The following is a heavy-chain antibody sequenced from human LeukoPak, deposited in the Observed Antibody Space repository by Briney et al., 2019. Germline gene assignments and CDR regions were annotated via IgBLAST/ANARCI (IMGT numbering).Heavy chain of an antibody. CDR2: IIPIFGTA. J-gene: IGHJ4*02. CDR1: GGTSSSYA. V-gene: IGHV1-69*05. D-gene: IGHD6-6*01. CDR3: ARAREYSSSSLDY. Sequence: SVKVSCKASGGTSSSYAISWVRQTPGQGLEWMGGIIPIFGTANYAQKFQGRVTITTDESTSTAYMELSSLRSEDTAVYYCARAREYSSSSLDYWGQGTLVTVSS.